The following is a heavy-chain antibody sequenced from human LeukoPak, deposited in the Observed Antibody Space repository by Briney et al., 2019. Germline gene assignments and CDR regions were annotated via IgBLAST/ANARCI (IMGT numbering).Heavy chain of an antibody. CDR2: ISSSSSYI. CDR3: ARDPRIAAASDY. Sequence: PGGSLRLSCAASGFTFSSYSMNWVPQAPGKGLEWVSSISSSSSYIYYADSVKGRFTISRDNAKNSLYLQMNSLRAEDTAVYYCARDPRIAAASDYWGQGTLVTVSS. CDR1: GFTFSSYS. V-gene: IGHV3-21*01. J-gene: IGHJ4*02. D-gene: IGHD6-13*01.